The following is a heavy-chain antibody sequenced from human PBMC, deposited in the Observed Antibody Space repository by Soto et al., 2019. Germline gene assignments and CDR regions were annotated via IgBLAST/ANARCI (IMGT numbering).Heavy chain of an antibody. J-gene: IGHJ3*02. CDR3: ARVQPIVVVAATPFFDI. Sequence: EVQLVETGGGLIQPGGSLILSCAASGFTVSSNYMSWVRKAPGKGLEWVSVIYSGGSTYYADSVKGRFTISRDNSKNTLYLQMNSLRAEDTAVYYCARVQPIVVVAATPFFDIWGQGTMVTVSS. V-gene: IGHV3-53*02. CDR2: IYSGGST. D-gene: IGHD2-15*01. CDR1: GFTVSSNY.